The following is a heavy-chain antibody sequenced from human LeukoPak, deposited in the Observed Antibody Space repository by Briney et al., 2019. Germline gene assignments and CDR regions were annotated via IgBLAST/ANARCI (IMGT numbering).Heavy chain of an antibody. CDR3: ARGGYYDSSGYYSY. V-gene: IGHV1-69*13. J-gene: IGHJ4*02. CDR1: GGTFRSYA. CDR2: IIPIFGTA. Sequence: SVKFSCMASGGTFRSYAISWVRQAPGQGLEWMGGIIPIFGTANYAQKFQGRVTITADESTSTAYMELSSLRSEDTAVYYCARGGYYDSSGYYSYWGQGTLVTVSS. D-gene: IGHD3-22*01.